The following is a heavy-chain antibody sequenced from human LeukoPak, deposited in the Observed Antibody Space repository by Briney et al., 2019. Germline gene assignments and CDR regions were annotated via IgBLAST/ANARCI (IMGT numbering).Heavy chain of an antibody. CDR3: ARAHNWKYGTFDY. J-gene: IGHJ4*02. Sequence: GGYLRLSCAASGFTFSSYWMNWVRQAPGKGLEWVSYISSSGSTIYYADSVKGRFTISRDNAKNSLYLQMNSLRVEDTAVYYCARAHNWKYGTFDYRGQGTLVTVSS. V-gene: IGHV3-48*04. CDR1: GFTFSSYW. CDR2: ISSSGSTI. D-gene: IGHD1-7*01.